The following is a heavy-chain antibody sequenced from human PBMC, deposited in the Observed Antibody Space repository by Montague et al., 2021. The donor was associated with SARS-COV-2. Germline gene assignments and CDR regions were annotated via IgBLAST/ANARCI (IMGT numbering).Heavy chain of an antibody. CDR3: AKNGGAHGLDV. Sequence: SRRLSWAASGFSFSNIWMSWVRQAPGKGLEWVANIKPDESEKNYVDSVKGRFSISRDNAKNSLCLQMDNLRAEDTAIYYCAKNGGAHGLDVWGQGTSVSVSS. J-gene: IGHJ6*02. V-gene: IGHV3-7*01. CDR1: GFSFSNIW. D-gene: IGHD4-23*01. CDR2: IKPDESEK.